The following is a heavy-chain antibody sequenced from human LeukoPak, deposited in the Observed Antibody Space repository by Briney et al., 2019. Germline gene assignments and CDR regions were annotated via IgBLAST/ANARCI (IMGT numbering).Heavy chain of an antibody. V-gene: IGHV4-39*01. CDR3: ARLERSRMDGAQY. D-gene: IGHD4/OR15-4a*01. CDR2: MFYGETT. J-gene: IGHJ4*02. CDR1: CDSIRSSGYY. Sequence: RPAETLSLTCIVSCDSIRSSGYYWGWIRPPPGKGLEWFGRMFYGETTSYSPSLQSRVTISLDTSKNQFSLRLNSVTAADTAVYYCARLERSRMDGAQYWGQGTLVTVSS.